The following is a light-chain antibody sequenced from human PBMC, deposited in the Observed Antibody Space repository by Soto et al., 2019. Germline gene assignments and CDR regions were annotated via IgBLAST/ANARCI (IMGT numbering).Light chain of an antibody. Sequence: EIVLTQSPATLSLSPGERATLSSRASQSVSDRLAWYQQKPGQAPRLLIFDASNRATGIPRRFSGSGSGTDFTLTISSLEPDDFATYYCQQRNFWPEVTFGGGTKVE. CDR1: QSVSDR. CDR2: DAS. CDR3: QQRNFWPEVT. J-gene: IGKJ4*01. V-gene: IGKV3-11*01.